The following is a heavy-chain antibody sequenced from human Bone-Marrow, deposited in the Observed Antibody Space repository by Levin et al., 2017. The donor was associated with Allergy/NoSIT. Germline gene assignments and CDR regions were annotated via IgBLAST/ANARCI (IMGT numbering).Heavy chain of an antibody. Sequence: GESLKISCEASGFNFITYAMAWVRQAPGKGLEWVSSLSGSGDGTFYADSVKGRFTISRDNPKSTLYLQMDSLRVEDTAVYYCARGIIGDVRVAHKEAVDIWGQGTMVSVSS. CDR3: ARGIIGDVRVAHKEAVDI. CDR1: GFNFITYA. J-gene: IGHJ3*02. CDR2: LSGSGDGT. D-gene: IGHD2-8*02. V-gene: IGHV3-23*01.